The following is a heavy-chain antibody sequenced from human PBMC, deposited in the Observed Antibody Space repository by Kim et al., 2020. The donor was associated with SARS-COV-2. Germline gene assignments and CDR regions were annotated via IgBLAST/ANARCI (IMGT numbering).Heavy chain of an antibody. CDR3: AREWFGEARNWFDP. Sequence: NPSIRRRLTISVDTSKNQFSLKLSSMTAADTAVYYCAREWFGEARNWFDPWGQGTLVTVSS. V-gene: IGHV4-31*02. J-gene: IGHJ5*02. D-gene: IGHD3-10*01.